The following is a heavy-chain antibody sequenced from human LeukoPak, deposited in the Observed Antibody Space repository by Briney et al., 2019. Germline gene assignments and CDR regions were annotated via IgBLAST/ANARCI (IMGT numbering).Heavy chain of an antibody. CDR3: AKGSRVTTDYYYGMDV. CDR1: GFTFSSYG. CDR2: ISYDGSNK. Sequence: GGSLRLSCAASGFTFSSYGMHWVRQAPGKGLEWVAVISYDGSNKYYADSVKGRFTISRDNSKNTLYLQMNSLRAEDTAGYYCAKGSRVTTDYYYGMDVWGQGTTVTVSS. D-gene: IGHD4-17*01. V-gene: IGHV3-30*18. J-gene: IGHJ6*02.